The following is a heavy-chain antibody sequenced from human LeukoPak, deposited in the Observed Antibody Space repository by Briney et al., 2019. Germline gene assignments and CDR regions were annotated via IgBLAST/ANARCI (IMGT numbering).Heavy chain of an antibody. J-gene: IGHJ6*03. CDR2: IIPIFGTA. CDR3: ARELQIFGVARSYYYYMDV. D-gene: IGHD3-3*01. CDR1: GGTFSSYA. V-gene: IGHV1-69*13. Sequence: ASVKVSCKASGGTFSSYAISWVRQAPGQGLEWMGGIIPIFGTANYAQKFQGRVTITADESTSTAYMELSSLRSEDTAVYYCARELQIFGVARSYYYYMDVWGKGTTVTVSS.